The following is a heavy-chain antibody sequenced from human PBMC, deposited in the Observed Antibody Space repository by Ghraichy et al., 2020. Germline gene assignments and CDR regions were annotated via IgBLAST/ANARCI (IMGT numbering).Heavy chain of an antibody. D-gene: IGHD3-10*01. CDR1: GFTFSSYG. CDR3: AKDKGHYGSGMGY. V-gene: IGHV3-30*18. J-gene: IGHJ4*02. CDR2: ISYDGSNK. Sequence: GGSLRLSCAASGFTFSSYGMHWVRQAPGKGLEWVAVISYDGSNKYYADSVKGRFTISRDNSKNTLYLQMNSLRAEDTAVYYCAKDKGHYGSGMGYWGQGTLVTVSS.